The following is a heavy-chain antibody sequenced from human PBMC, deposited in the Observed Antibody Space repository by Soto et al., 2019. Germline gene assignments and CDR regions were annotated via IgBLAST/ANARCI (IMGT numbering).Heavy chain of an antibody. CDR3: AKDWRSHDYVWGSYRYSDY. CDR1: GFTFSSYA. D-gene: IGHD3-16*02. V-gene: IGHV3-23*01. J-gene: IGHJ4*02. Sequence: EVQLLESGGGLVQPGGSLRLSCAASGFTFSSYAMSWVRQAPGKGLEWVSAISGSGGSTYYADSVKGRFTISRDNSKNTLYLQMNSLRAEDTAVYYCAKDWRSHDYVWGSYRYSDYWGQGTLVTVSS. CDR2: ISGSGGST.